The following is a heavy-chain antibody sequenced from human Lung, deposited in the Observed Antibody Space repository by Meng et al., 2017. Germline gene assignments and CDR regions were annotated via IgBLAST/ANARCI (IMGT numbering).Heavy chain of an antibody. CDR1: GFTFSSYA. V-gene: IGHV3-23*04. Sequence: EVQLVESGGGLVLPWGSPRRSCGASGFTFSSYAMTWVRQAPGKGLGWVSSISGSGGSTYYADSVRGRFTISRDNSKNTVYLQMNSLRAEDTAIYYCVRRIEYSSSSGYWGQGTLVTVSS. J-gene: IGHJ4*02. D-gene: IGHD6-6*01. CDR2: ISGSGGST. CDR3: VRRIEYSSSSGY.